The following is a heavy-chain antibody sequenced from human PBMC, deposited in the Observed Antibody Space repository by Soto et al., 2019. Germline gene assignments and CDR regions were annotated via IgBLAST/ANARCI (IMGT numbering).Heavy chain of an antibody. J-gene: IGHJ4*02. CDR1: GGSISSSSYY. V-gene: IGHV4-39*01. CDR2: IYYSGST. CDR3: ARLIKKGSGWKGPDY. D-gene: IGHD3-22*01. Sequence: SETLSLTCTVSGGSISSSSYYWGWIRQPPGKGLEWIGSIYYSGSTYYNQSLKSRVTISVDTSKNQFSLELSSVTAADTAVYYCARLIKKGSGWKGPDYWGQGTLVTVS.